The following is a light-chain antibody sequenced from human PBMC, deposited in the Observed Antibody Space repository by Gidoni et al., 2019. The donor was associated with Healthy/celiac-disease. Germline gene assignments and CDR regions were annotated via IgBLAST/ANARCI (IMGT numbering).Light chain of an antibody. CDR3: GTWDSSLSVVL. Sequence: QSVLTQPPSVSAAPGQKVTISCSGSSSNIGNNYLSWYQHLPGTAPKLLIYENNKRPSGIPDRFSGSKSGTSATLGITGLQTGDEADYYCGTWDSSLSVVLFGGGTKLTVL. CDR1: SSNIGNNY. J-gene: IGLJ3*02. V-gene: IGLV1-51*02. CDR2: ENN.